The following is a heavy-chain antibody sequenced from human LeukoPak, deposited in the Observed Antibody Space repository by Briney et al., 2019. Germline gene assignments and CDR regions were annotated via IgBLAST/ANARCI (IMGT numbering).Heavy chain of an antibody. CDR3: VRNLGI. CDR2: IHTTGGT. Sequence: PSETLSLTCSVSGDSVSSGNSCWNWIRQPPGQGLEWIGSIHTTGGTKYNPPLKSRVTISTDTSKNQFSLTLNSVIPTDTAVYYCVRNLGIWGQGILVTVSS. CDR1: GDSVSSGNSC. J-gene: IGHJ4*02. V-gene: IGHV4-61*01.